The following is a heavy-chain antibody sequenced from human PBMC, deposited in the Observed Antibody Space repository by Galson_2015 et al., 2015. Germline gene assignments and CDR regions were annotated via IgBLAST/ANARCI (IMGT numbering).Heavy chain of an antibody. CDR2: IWYDGSNK. J-gene: IGHJ4*02. Sequence: LRLSCAASGFTFSSYGMNWVRQAPGKGLAWVAVIWYDGSNKYYADSVKGRFTISRDNSKNTLYLQMNSLRAEDTAVYYCARELGSSSWYVGFFDYWGQGTLVTVSS. CDR1: GFTFSSYG. V-gene: IGHV3-33*01. CDR3: ARELGSSSWYVGFFDY. D-gene: IGHD6-13*01.